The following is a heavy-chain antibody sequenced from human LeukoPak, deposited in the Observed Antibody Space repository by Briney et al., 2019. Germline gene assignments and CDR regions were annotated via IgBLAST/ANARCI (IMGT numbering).Heavy chain of an antibody. J-gene: IGHJ5*02. V-gene: IGHV3-7*03. CDR3: ARELRNNWFDP. CDR1: GFTFSSYW. Sequence: GGSLRLSCAASGFTFSSYWMSWVRQAPGKGLEWVANIKQDGSEKYYVDSVKGRFTISRDNAKNLLYLQMNSLRAEDTAVYYCARELRNNWFDPWGQGTLVTVSS. CDR2: IKQDGSEK.